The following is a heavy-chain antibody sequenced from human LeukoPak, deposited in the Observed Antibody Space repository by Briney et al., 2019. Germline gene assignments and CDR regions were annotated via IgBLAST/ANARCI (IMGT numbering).Heavy chain of an antibody. CDR2: IYSDGST. CDR1: GFIVSGDF. CDR3: ARALAPYYGMDV. D-gene: IGHD5-12*01. Sequence: GGSLRLSCAASGFIVSGDFMSWVRQAPGKGLEWVSVIYSDGSTYYADSVKGRFTISRDNSKNTLDLQMTGLRAEDTAVYYCARALAPYYGMDVWGQGTTVTVSS. J-gene: IGHJ6*02. V-gene: IGHV3-66*01.